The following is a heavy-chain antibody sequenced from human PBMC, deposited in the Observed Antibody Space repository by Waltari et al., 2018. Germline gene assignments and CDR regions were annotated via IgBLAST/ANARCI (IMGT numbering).Heavy chain of an antibody. J-gene: IGHJ4*02. V-gene: IGHV4-59*01. CDR2: IYYSGNT. Sequence: QVQLQESGPGLVKPSETLSLTCTVSGCSISSYYWSWIRQPPGKGLEWIGYIYYSGNTNYNPSLKSRVTISVDTSKNQFSLKLSSVTAADTAVYYCAALTGTVRPYWGQGALVTVSS. D-gene: IGHD1-20*01. CDR1: GCSISSYY. CDR3: AALTGTVRPY.